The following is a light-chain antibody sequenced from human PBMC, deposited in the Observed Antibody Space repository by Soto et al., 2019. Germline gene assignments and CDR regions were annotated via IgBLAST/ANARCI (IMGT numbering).Light chain of an antibody. J-gene: IGKJ1*01. V-gene: IGKV2-28*01. CDR1: QSLLHSNGYNY. Sequence: DIVMTQSPLSLPVTPGEPASISCRSSQSLLHSNGYNYLDWYLQKPGQSPQLLIYLGSNRASGVPARFSGSGSGTDFTLKISRVGAEDVGVYYCMQALQTPRTFGQGTTGDNK. CDR3: MQALQTPRT. CDR2: LGS.